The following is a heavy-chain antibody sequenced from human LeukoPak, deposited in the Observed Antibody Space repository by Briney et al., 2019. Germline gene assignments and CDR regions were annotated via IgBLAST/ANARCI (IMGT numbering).Heavy chain of an antibody. CDR2: IRYDGSNK. CDR3: AKDSLRVGPGDRVGDY. D-gene: IGHD1-26*01. V-gene: IGHV3-30*02. Sequence: PGRSLRLSCAASGFTFSSYGMHWVRQAPGKGLEWVAFIRYDGSNKYYADSVKGRFTISRDNSKNTLYLQMNSLRAEDTAVYYCAKDSLRVGPGDRVGDYWGQGTLVTVSS. CDR1: GFTFSSYG. J-gene: IGHJ4*02.